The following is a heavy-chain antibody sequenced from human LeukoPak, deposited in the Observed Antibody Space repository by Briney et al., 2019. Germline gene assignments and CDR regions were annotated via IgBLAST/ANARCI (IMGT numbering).Heavy chain of an antibody. Sequence: GESLRLSRAASGFTFSSYAMSWVRQAPGKGLEWVSAISGSGDSTYYADSVKGRFTISRDNSKNTLYLQMNSLRAEDTAVYYCTKDPRAIVVVVTAHDAFDIWGQGTMVTVSS. V-gene: IGHV3-23*01. CDR1: GFTFSSYA. D-gene: IGHD2-15*01. J-gene: IGHJ3*02. CDR2: ISGSGDST. CDR3: TKDPRAIVVVVTAHDAFDI.